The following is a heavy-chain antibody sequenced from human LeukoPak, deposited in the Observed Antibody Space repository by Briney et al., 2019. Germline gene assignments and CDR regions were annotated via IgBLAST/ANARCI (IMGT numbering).Heavy chain of an antibody. D-gene: IGHD2/OR15-2a*01. Sequence: GGSLRLSCAASGFAFSSYGMHWVRQAPGKGLEWVALIYYDGSNKYYADSVKGRFTISRHNSKNTLYLQMDSLRAEDTAVYYCAREIGYFDYWGQGTLVTVSS. J-gene: IGHJ4*02. CDR2: IYYDGSNK. CDR3: AREIGYFDY. V-gene: IGHV3-33*01. CDR1: GFAFSSYG.